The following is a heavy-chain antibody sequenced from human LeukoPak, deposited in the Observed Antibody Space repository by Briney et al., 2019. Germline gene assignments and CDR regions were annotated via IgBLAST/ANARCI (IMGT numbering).Heavy chain of an antibody. D-gene: IGHD5-18*01. CDR3: ARDGLRSGYSYGYFDY. CDR2: VYYSGST. CDR1: GGSISIYY. J-gene: IGHJ4*02. Sequence: SETLSLTCTVSGGSISIYYWSWIRQPPGKGLEWIGYVYYSGSTNYNPSLKSRVTISVDTSKNQFSLKLSSVTAADAAVYYCARDGLRSGYSYGYFDYWGQGTLVTVSS. V-gene: IGHV4-59*12.